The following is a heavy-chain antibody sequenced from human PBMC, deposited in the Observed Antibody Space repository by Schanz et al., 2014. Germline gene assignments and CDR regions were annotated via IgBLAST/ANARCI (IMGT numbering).Heavy chain of an antibody. V-gene: IGHV3-23*04. D-gene: IGHD1-1*01. CDR3: AKAFRTTNYYGMDG. CDR1: GFTFYNYA. Sequence: EVRLVESGGGLVQPGGSLRLSCAASGFTFYNYAMTWVRQAPGKGLEWVSAISSTGGSTYYADSVKGRFTISRDNSKTTLSMLVKSLRGEHTATYYCAKAFRTTNYYGMDGGGQGTTVTVSS. CDR2: ISSTGGST. J-gene: IGHJ6*02.